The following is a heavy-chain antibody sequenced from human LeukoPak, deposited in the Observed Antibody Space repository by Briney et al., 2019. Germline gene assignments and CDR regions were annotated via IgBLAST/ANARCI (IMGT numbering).Heavy chain of an antibody. CDR3: AKYYYGSGSYAPLED. CDR1: GGSFSGYY. J-gene: IGHJ4*02. Sequence: SETLSLTCAVYGGSFSGYYWSWIRQPPGKGLEWIGGINHSGSTNYNPSLKSRVTISVDTSKNQFSLKLSSVTAADTAVYYCAKYYYGSGSYAPLEDWGQGTLVTVSS. D-gene: IGHD3-10*01. CDR2: INHSGST. V-gene: IGHV4-34*01.